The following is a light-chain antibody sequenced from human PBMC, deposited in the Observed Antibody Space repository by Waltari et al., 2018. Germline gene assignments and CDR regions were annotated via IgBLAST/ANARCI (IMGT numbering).Light chain of an antibody. Sequence: IVMTQSPATLSVSPGERAPLTCRARQSVSSYLAWYQQKPGQAPRLLIYGASTRATGIPARFSGGVSAAEFTLTISCLQSEGFAVYYCQQYNNWPPWTFGQGTKVEIK. CDR3: QQYNNWPPWT. CDR1: QSVSSY. J-gene: IGKJ1*01. CDR2: GAS. V-gene: IGKV3-15*01.